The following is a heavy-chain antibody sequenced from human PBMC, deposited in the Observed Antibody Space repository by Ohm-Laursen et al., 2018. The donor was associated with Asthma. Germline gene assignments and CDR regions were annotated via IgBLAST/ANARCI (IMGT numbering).Heavy chain of an antibody. J-gene: IGHJ5*02. CDR2: IYYTGNT. CDR1: GDSISSGDNY. V-gene: IGHV4-31*03. D-gene: IGHD3-3*01. Sequence: TLSLTCTVAGDSISSGDNYWSWIRQHPGKGLEWISYIYYTGNTYYNPSLRSRITISVDTSKNQFSLKLSSVTAADTAVYYCARGLPVLRFLEWLPSNWFDPWGQGTLVTVSS. CDR3: ARGLPVLRFLEWLPSNWFDP.